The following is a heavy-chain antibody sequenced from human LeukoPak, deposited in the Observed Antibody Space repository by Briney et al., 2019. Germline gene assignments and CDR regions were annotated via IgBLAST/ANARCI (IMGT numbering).Heavy chain of an antibody. CDR2: IIPIFGTA. J-gene: IGHJ6*03. V-gene: IGHV1-69*13. CDR3: ARDLELRSWDYYYMDV. CDR1: GGTFSSYA. Sequence: SVKVSCKASGGTFSSYAISWVRQAPGQGLEWLGGIIPIFGTANYAQKFQGRVTITADESTSTAYMELSSLRSEDTAVYYCARDLELRSWDYYYMDVWGKGTTVTVSS. D-gene: IGHD1-7*01.